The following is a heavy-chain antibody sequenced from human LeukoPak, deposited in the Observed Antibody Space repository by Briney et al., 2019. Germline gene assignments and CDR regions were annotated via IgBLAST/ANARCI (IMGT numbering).Heavy chain of an antibody. J-gene: IGHJ4*02. D-gene: IGHD3-22*01. V-gene: IGHV4-39*01. CDR1: GGSISSSSYY. CDR2: IYYSGST. CDR3: ASFTSGEGYDSSGYYYFDY. Sequence: SETLSLTCTVSGGSISSSSYYWGWIRQPPGKGLEWIGSIYYSGSTYYNPSLKSRVTISVDTSKNQFSLKPSSVTAADTAVYYCASFTSGEGYDSSGYYYFDYWGQGTLVTVSS.